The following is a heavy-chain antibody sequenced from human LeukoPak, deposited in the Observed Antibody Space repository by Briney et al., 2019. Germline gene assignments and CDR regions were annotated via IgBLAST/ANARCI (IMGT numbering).Heavy chain of an antibody. CDR2: ISSSGSTI. Sequence: GGSLRLSCAASGFTFSNAWMSWVGQAPGKGLEWVSYISSSGSTIYYADSVKGRFTISRDNAKNSLYLQMNSLRAEDTAVYYCAELGITMIGGVWGKGTTVTISS. V-gene: IGHV3-11*04. D-gene: IGHD3-10*02. CDR3: AELGITMIGGV. CDR1: GFTFSNAW. J-gene: IGHJ6*04.